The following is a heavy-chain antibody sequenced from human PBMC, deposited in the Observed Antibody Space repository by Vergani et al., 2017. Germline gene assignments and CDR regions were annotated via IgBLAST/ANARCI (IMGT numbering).Heavy chain of an antibody. CDR3: AREWAWSSGPIEYFQQ. CDR2: ISSDGSNK. D-gene: IGHD6-25*01. Sequence: QVQLVESGGGVVQPGRSLRLSCAASGFTFSSYAMHWVRQAPGKGLEWVAVISSDGSNKYYADSVKGRFTISRDNSKNTLYLQMNSLRAEDTAVYYCAREWAWSSGPIEYFQQWGERSLVSVSS. CDR1: GFTFSSYA. V-gene: IGHV3-30-3*01. J-gene: IGHJ1*01.